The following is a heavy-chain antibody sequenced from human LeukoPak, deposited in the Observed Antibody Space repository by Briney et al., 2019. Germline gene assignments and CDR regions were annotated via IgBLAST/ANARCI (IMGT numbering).Heavy chain of an antibody. CDR3: ARGAYCGGDCYPPRGMDV. CDR2: ISGSGGTT. V-gene: IGHV3-23*01. D-gene: IGHD2-21*02. Sequence: AGGSLRLSCAASGFTFSSYAMSWVRQAPGKGLEWVSAISGSGGTTYYADSVKGRFTISRDNSKNTLYLQMNSLRAEDTAVYFCARGAYCGGDCYPPRGMDVWGQGTTVTVSS. CDR1: GFTFSSYA. J-gene: IGHJ6*02.